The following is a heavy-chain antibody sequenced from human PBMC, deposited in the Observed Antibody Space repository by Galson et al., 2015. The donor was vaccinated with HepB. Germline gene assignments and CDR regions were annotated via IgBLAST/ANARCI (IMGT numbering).Heavy chain of an antibody. D-gene: IGHD3-10*02. CDR3: AREMLSRIRQDY. J-gene: IGHJ4*02. CDR2: ISAYNGNT. Sequence: SVKVSCKASGYTFTSYGISWARQAPGQGLEWMGWISAYNGNTNYAQKLQGRVTMTTDTSTSTAYMELRSLRSDDTAVYYCAREMLSRIRQDYWGQGTLVTVSS. V-gene: IGHV1-18*01. CDR1: GYTFTSYG.